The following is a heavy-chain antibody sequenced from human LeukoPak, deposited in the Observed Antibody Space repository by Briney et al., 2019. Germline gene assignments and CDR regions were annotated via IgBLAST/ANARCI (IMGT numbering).Heavy chain of an antibody. CDR3: ASPPAGLGGYFHY. Sequence: SETLSLTCTVSGGSISSYYWNWIRQPPGKGLEWIGSIYYSGSTYYNPSLKSRVTISVDTSKNQISLKLSSVTAADTAVYYCASPPAGLGGYFHYWGQGTLVTVSS. J-gene: IGHJ4*02. D-gene: IGHD6-19*01. CDR2: IYYSGST. V-gene: IGHV4-39*01. CDR1: GGSISSYY.